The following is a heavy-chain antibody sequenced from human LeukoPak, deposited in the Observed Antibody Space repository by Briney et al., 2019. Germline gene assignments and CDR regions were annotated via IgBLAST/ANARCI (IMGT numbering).Heavy chain of an antibody. CDR1: GFTFSDYY. CDR2: ISSSGSTI. Sequence: GGSLRLSCAASGFTFSDYYMSWIRQAPGKGLEWVSYISSSGSTIYYANSVKGRFTISRDNAKNSLYLQMNSLRAEDTAVYYCARDYYDSSGPLDYWGQGTLVTVSS. J-gene: IGHJ4*02. CDR3: ARDYYDSSGPLDY. V-gene: IGHV3-11*04. D-gene: IGHD3-22*01.